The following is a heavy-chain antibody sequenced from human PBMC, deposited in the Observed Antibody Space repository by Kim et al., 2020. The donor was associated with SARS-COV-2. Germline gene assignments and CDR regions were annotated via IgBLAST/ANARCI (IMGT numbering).Heavy chain of an antibody. CDR2: ISYDGSNK. CDR3: ARGEQQLVQGIYYYYGMDV. Sequence: GGSLRLSCAASGFTFSSYAMHWVRQAPGKGLEWVAVISYDGSNKYYADSVKGRFTISRDNSKNTLYLQMNSLRAEDTAVYYCARGEQQLVQGIYYYYGMDVWGQGTTVTVSS. V-gene: IGHV3-30*04. D-gene: IGHD6-13*01. J-gene: IGHJ6*02. CDR1: GFTFSSYA.